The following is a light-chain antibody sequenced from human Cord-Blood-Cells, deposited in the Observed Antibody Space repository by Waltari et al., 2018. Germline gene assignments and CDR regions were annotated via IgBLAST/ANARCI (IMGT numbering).Light chain of an antibody. CDR2: WAS. CDR1: QSVLYSSNNKNY. V-gene: IGKV4-1*01. Sequence: DIVMTQSPDSLAVSLSERATINCKSSQSVLYSSNNKNYLAWYQQKPGQPPKLLIYWASTRESGVPDRFSGSGSGTDFTLTISSLQAEYVAVYYCQQYYSTPYTFGQGTKLEIK. CDR3: QQYYSTPYT. J-gene: IGKJ2*01.